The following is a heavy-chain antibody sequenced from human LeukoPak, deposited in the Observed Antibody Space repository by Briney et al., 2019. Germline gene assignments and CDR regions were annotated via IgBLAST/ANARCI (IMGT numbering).Heavy chain of an antibody. Sequence: ASVKVSCKASGYTFTTFYMHWVRQAPGQGLEWMGIINPSSGSTSHAQKFQGRVTMTRDTSTSTVYMELSSLRSEDTAVYYCARVPWANYYDIYFDYWGQGTLVTVSS. V-gene: IGHV1-46*01. CDR3: ARVPWANYYDIYFDY. D-gene: IGHD3-22*01. CDR2: INPSSGST. J-gene: IGHJ4*02. CDR1: GYTFTTFY.